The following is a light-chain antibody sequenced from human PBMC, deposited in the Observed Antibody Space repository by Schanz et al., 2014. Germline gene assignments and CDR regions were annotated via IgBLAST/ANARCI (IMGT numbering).Light chain of an antibody. CDR1: SSDVGGYDY. CDR3: CSHANRYTSVV. CDR2: DVS. V-gene: IGLV2-11*01. J-gene: IGLJ2*01. Sequence: QSALTQPPSASGSPGQSVTISCTGTSSDVGGYDYVSWYQQHPGKAPKFMIYDVSNRPSGVSNRFSGSKSGNTASLTISGLQAEDEAEYYCCSHANRYTSVVFGGGTQLTVL.